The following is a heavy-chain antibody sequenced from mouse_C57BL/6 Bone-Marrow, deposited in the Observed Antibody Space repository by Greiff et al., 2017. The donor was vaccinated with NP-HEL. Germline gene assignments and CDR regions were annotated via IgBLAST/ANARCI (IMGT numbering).Heavy chain of an antibody. D-gene: IGHD2-3*01. Sequence: QVQLKESGPGLVAPSQSLSITCTVSGFSLTSYGVHWVRQPPGKGLEWLVVIWSDGSTTYNSALKSSLSISKDNSKSQVFLKMNSLQTDDTAMYYCARPDGYYWYFDVWGTGTTVTVSS. CDR2: IWSDGST. CDR3: ARPDGYYWYFDV. CDR1: GFSLTSYG. J-gene: IGHJ1*03. V-gene: IGHV2-6*03.